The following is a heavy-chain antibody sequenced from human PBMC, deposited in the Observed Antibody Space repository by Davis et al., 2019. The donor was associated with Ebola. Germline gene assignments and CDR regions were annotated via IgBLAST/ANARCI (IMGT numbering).Heavy chain of an antibody. CDR2: ISARSGSK. CDR3: AKMQVGVTQYFHH. D-gene: IGHD1-26*01. Sequence: PGGSLRLSCAASGFTFSSYWMSWVRQAPGKGPEWVSIISARSGSKYYADSVKGRFTVSRDNSKTTLYLQMNSLRADDTAVYYCAKMQVGVTQYFHHWGQGTLVTVSS. V-gene: IGHV3-23*01. J-gene: IGHJ1*01. CDR1: GFTFSSYW.